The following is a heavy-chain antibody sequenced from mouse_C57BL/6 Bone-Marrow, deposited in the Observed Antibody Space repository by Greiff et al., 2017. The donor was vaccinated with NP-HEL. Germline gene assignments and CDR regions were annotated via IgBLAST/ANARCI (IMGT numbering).Heavy chain of an antibody. V-gene: IGHV5-17*01. J-gene: IGHJ3*01. CDR1: GFTFSDYG. CDR2: ISSGSSTI. D-gene: IGHD1-1*01. Sequence: EVQLVESGGGLVKPGGSLKLSCAASGFTFSDYGMHWVRQAPEKGLEWVAYISSGSSTIYYADTVKGRFTISRDNAKNTLFLQMTSLRSEDTAMYYCARRRSSGFAYWGQGTLVTVSA. CDR3: ARRRSSGFAY.